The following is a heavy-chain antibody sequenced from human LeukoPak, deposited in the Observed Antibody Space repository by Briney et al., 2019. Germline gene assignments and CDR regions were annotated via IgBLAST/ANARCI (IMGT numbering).Heavy chain of an antibody. CDR2: MNPNSDNT. V-gene: IGHV1-8*01. Sequence: ASVKVSCKASGYTFTSYDINCVRHATRQGLEWRGWMNPNSDNTGYAQKFQGRVTRDRNIYISTAYMELSSLCSEDTAVYYCARGVNWNDISFDYEYWGQGTLVTVSS. CDR1: GYTFTSYD. CDR3: ARGVNWNDISFDYEY. D-gene: IGHD1-1*01. J-gene: IGHJ4*02.